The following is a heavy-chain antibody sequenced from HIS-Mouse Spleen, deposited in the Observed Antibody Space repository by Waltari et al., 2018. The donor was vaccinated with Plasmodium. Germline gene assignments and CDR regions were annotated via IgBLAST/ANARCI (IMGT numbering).Heavy chain of an antibody. Sequence: QVQLQQWGAGLLKPSETLSLTCAVYGGSFSGYYWSWIRQPPGKGPEWIGEINHSGSTNYNPSLKSRVTISVDTSKNQFSLKLSSVTAADTAVYYCARAYYDFWSGYRFDYWGQGTLVTVSS. CDR1: GGSFSGYY. CDR2: INHSGST. V-gene: IGHV4-34*01. D-gene: IGHD3-3*01. CDR3: ARAYYDFWSGYRFDY. J-gene: IGHJ4*02.